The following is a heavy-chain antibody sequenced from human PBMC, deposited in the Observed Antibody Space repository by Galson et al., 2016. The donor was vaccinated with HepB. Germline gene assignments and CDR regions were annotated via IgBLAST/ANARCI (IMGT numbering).Heavy chain of an antibody. CDR1: GFAVSNNY. CDR3: ASPLIGLAY. D-gene: IGHD2-8*01. J-gene: IGHJ4*02. V-gene: IGHV3-66*02. CDR2: IYAGGST. Sequence: SLRLSCAASGFAVSNNYMMWVRQAPGKGLEWVSDIYAGGSTNYADSVEGRFTISRDNSQNTLYLQMNSLRPEDTAVYYCASPLIGLAYWGQGTLVAVSS.